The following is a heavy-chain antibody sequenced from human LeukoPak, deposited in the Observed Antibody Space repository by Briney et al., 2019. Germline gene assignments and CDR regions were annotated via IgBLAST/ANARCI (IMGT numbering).Heavy chain of an antibody. Sequence: GGSLRLSCAASGFTFSSYWMHWVRHAPGKGLVWVSHINSDGSSTIYADSVKGRFTISRDNAKNPLYLQMNSLRAEDTAVYYCATEMAAMVYWGQGTLVTVSS. V-gene: IGHV3-74*01. CDR1: GFTFSSYW. D-gene: IGHD5-24*01. J-gene: IGHJ4*02. CDR2: INSDGSST. CDR3: ATEMAAMVY.